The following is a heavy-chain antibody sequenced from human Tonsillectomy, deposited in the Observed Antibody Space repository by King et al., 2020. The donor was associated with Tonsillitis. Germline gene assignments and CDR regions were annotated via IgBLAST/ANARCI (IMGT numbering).Heavy chain of an antibody. D-gene: IGHD3-10*01. Sequence: VQLVQSGGGLVKPGGSLTLSCVASGFSFSTYSMNWVRQAPGKGLEWVSCITSSNYLYYADSVKGRFTISRDNSKNSLYLQMNSLRADDTAVYYCARDGSGSYYDPSYYDGMDVWGQGTTVTVSS. CDR1: GFSFSTYS. CDR2: ITSSNYL. V-gene: IGHV3-21*01. CDR3: ARDGSGSYYDPSYYDGMDV. J-gene: IGHJ6*02.